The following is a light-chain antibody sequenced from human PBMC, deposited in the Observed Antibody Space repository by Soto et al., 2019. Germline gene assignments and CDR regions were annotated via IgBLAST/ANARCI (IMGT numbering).Light chain of an antibody. V-gene: IGKV3-20*01. CDR1: QSVGSNY. J-gene: IGKJ1*01. CDR2: GAS. CDR3: QQYCGSVQT. Sequence: EIVLTQLPGTLSLSPGERATLSCRASQSVGSNYLAWYQQRPGQPPNLLIFGASHRAPDIPDRFSGSGSGTDVTLTISRLEPEDFAVYYCQQYCGSVQTFGQGTKVEIK.